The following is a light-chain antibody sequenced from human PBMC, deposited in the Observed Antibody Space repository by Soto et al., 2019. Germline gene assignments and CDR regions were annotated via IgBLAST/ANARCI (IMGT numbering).Light chain of an antibody. J-gene: IGKJ1*01. CDR3: QQYGSSGT. Sequence: EIVLTQSPGTLSLSPGERATLSCRPSQSVSNNYLAWYQQKPGQAPRLLIYGASNRATGIPDRFSGSGSGTDFTLTISRLEPEDFAVYYCQQYGSSGTFGQGTKV. V-gene: IGKV3-20*01. CDR2: GAS. CDR1: QSVSNNY.